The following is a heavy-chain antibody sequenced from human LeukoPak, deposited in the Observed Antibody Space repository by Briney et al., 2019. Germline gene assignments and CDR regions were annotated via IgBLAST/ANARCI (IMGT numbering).Heavy chain of an antibody. CDR1: GGSISRSSYY. CDR2: TYYGGST. CDR3: ARHQWLESNWFDP. Sequence: SGTLSLTCDVSGGSISRSSYYWGWIRQPPGKGLEWIGSTYYGGSTYYSPSLKSRVTISVDTSKTHFSLRLSSVTAADTAMYYCARHQWLESNWFDPWGQGTLVTVSS. J-gene: IGHJ5*02. V-gene: IGHV4-39*01. D-gene: IGHD6-19*01.